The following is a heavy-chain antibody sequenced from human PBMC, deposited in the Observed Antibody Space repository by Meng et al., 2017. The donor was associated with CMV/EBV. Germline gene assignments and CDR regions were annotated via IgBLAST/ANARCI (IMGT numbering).Heavy chain of an antibody. V-gene: IGHV4-34*01. D-gene: IGHD1-1*01. CDR2: INHSGST. J-gene: IGHJ4*02. CDR1: GGSFSGYY. Sequence: SETLSLTCAVYGGSFSGYYWSWIRQPPGKGLEWIGEINHSGSTNYNPSLKSRVTISVDTSKNQFSLKLSSVTAADTAVYYCARFDHWKACFDYWGQGTLVTVSS. CDR3: ARFDHWKACFDY.